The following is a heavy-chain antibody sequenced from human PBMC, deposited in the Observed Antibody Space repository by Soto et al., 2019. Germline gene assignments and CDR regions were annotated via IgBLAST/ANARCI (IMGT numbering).Heavy chain of an antibody. CDR2: IYYSGST. CDR3: AREDGGYDVGAFDI. Sequence: SETLSLTCTVSGGSISSYYWSWIRQPPGKGLEWIGYIYYSGSTNYNPSLKSRVTISVDTSKNQFSLKLSSVTAADTAVYYCAREDGGYDVGAFDIWGQGTMVTVSS. D-gene: IGHD5-12*01. J-gene: IGHJ3*02. V-gene: IGHV4-59*01. CDR1: GGSISSYY.